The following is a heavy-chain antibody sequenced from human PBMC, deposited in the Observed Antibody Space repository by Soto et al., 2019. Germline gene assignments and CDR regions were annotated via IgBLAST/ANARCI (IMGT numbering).Heavy chain of an antibody. CDR2: TSSDGNSN. D-gene: IGHD6-19*01. J-gene: IGHJ4*02. CDR3: ASDRGRSGWGLDY. Sequence: GGSLRLSCAASGFTFSSYGMHWVRQAPGKGLEWVAVTSSDGNSNYYADSVRGRFTISRDNSKNTLYLQMNSLRAEDTAIYYCASDRGRSGWGLDYWGQGSLVTVSS. V-gene: IGHV3-30*03. CDR1: GFTFSSYG.